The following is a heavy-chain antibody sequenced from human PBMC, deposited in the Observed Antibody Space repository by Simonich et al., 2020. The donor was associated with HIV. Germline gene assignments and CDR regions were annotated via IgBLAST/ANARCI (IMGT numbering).Heavy chain of an antibody. J-gene: IGHJ4*02. CDR1: GYTLTEFP. CDR2: CEPEDGKT. Sequence: QVQLVQSGAEVKKPGASVKVSCKVSGYTLTEFPMHWVRQAPGKGLEWRGGCEPEDGKTIYAPKCQGRVTMTEDKSTDTAYMELSSLRSEDTAVYYCASGMMGFDYWGQGTLVTVSS. D-gene: IGHD3-16*01. CDR3: ASGMMGFDY. V-gene: IGHV1-24*01.